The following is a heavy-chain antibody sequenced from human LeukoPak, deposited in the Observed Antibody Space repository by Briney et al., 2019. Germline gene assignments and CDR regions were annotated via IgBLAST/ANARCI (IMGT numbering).Heavy chain of an antibody. CDR3: AKPARCGGDCYPYYFDY. CDR1: GFTFSSYA. Sequence: GGSLRLSCAASGFTFSSYAMSWVRQAPGKGLEWVSAISGSGGSTYYADSVKGRFTISRDNSKNTLYLQMNSLRAEDTAVYYCAKPARCGGDCYPYYFDYWGQGTLVTVSS. CDR2: ISGSGGST. D-gene: IGHD2-21*02. V-gene: IGHV3-23*01. J-gene: IGHJ4*02.